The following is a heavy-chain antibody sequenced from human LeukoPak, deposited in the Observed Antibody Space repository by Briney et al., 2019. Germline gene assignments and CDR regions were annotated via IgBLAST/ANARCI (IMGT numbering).Heavy chain of an antibody. CDR1: GYTFTGYY. D-gene: IGHD2-2*01. CDR2: INPNSGGT. V-gene: IGHV1-2*02. Sequence: ASVKVSCKASGYTFTGYYMHWVRQAPGQGLEWMGWINPNSGGTNYAQKFQGRVTMTRDTSISTAYMELSRLRSDDTAVYYCARESYCSSTSCPHDYWGQGTLVTVSS. J-gene: IGHJ4*02. CDR3: ARESYCSSTSCPHDY.